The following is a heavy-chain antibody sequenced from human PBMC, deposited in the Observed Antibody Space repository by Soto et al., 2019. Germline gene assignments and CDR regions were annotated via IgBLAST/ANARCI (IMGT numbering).Heavy chain of an antibody. CDR2: IYYSGST. J-gene: IGHJ6*02. D-gene: IGHD2-21*02. CDR1: GGSISSSSYY. V-gene: IGHV4-39*01. Sequence: QLQLQESGPGLVKPSETLSLTCTVSGGSISSSSYYWGWIRQPPGKGLEWIGSIYYSGSTYYNPSLKSRVTISVDTSQNQFSLKLSSVTAADTAVYYCARGLTVVTPLFDYGMDVWGQGTTVTVSS. CDR3: ARGLTVVTPLFDYGMDV.